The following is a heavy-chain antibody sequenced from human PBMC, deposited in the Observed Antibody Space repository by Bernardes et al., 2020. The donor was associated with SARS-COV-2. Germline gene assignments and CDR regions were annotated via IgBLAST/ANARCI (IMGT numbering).Heavy chain of an antibody. V-gene: IGHV2-5*01. CDR3: AHLQIIAMAGYYYYYCMGV. D-gene: IGHD6-19*01. CDR1: GFSLSTSGVG. J-gene: IGHJ6*02. Sequence: SGPTLVKPTQTLTLTCTFSGFSLSTSGVGVGWIRQPPGKALEWLALIYWNDDKRYSPSLKSRLTITKDTSKNQVVLTMTNMDPVDTATYYCAHLQIIAMAGYYYYYCMGVWGQGTTVTVSS. CDR2: IYWNDDK.